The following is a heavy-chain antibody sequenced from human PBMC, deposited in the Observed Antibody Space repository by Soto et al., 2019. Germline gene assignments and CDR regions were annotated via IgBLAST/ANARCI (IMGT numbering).Heavy chain of an antibody. V-gene: IGHV1-69*01. Sequence: QVQLVQSGAEVKKPGSSVKVSCKASGGTFSSYAISWVRQSPGQGLEWMGGIIPIFGTANYAQKFQGRVTINAEESTSTAYMELSSLRSEDTAVYYCASGSPRYYYDSSGSPHFDYWGQGTLVTVSS. J-gene: IGHJ4*02. CDR2: IIPIFGTA. D-gene: IGHD3-22*01. CDR1: GGTFSSYA. CDR3: ASGSPRYYYDSSGSPHFDY.